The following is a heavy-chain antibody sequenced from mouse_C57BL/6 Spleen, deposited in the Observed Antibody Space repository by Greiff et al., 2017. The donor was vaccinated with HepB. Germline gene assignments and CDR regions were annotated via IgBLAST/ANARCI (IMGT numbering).Heavy chain of an antibody. V-gene: IGHV7-3*01. CDR2: IRNKANGYTT. CDR1: GFTFTDYY. CDR3: ARWDSNPHYYAMDY. Sequence: EVMLVESGGGLVQPGGSLSLSCAASGFTFTDYYMSWVRQPPGKALEWLGFIRNKANGYTTEYSASVKGRFTISRDNSQSILYLQMNALRAEDSATYYCARWDSNPHYYAMDYWGQGTSVTVSS. D-gene: IGHD2-5*01. J-gene: IGHJ4*01.